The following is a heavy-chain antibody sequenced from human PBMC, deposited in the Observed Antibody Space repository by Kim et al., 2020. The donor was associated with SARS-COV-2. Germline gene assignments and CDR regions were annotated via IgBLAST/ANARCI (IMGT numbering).Heavy chain of an antibody. V-gene: IGHV5-51*01. CDR2: IYPGDSDT. CDR3: ARPYSSGWHGAFNWFDP. CDR1: GYSFTSYW. J-gene: IGHJ5*02. Sequence: GESLKISCKGSGYSFTSYWIGWVRQMPGKGLEWMGIIYPGDSDTRYSPSFQGQVTISADKSISTAYLQWSSLKASDTAMYYCARPYSSGWHGAFNWFDPWGQGTLVTVSS. D-gene: IGHD6-19*01.